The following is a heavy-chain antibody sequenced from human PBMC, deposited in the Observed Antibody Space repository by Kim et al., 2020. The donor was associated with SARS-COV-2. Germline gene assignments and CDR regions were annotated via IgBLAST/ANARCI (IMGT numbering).Heavy chain of an antibody. CDR3: ARGGYYESRRLYFDYYYGMDV. CDR2: IWYDGSNK. CDR1: GFTFSSYG. Sequence: GGSLRLSCVASGFTFSSYGMHWVRQAPGKGLEWVAIIWYDGSNKYYTDSVKGRFTISRDNSKNTLYLQMNSLRAEDTAVYYCARGGYYESRRLYFDYYYGMDVWGQGTTVTVSS. J-gene: IGHJ6*02. V-gene: IGHV3-33*01. D-gene: IGHD3-22*01.